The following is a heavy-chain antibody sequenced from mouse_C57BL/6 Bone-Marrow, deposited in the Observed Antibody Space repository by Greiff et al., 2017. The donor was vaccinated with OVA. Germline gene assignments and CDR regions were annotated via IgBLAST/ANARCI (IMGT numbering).Heavy chain of an antibody. V-gene: IGHV14-4*01. D-gene: IGHD1-1*01. Sequence: VQLQQSGAELVRPGASVKLSCTASGFNIKDDYMHWVKQRPEQGLEWIGWIDPANGDTEYASKFQGKATITADTSSNTAYLQLSILTSEDTAVYYCTNYYGSSTYYYAMDYWGQGTSVTVSS. CDR3: TNYYGSSTYYYAMDY. CDR1: GFNIKDDY. CDR2: IDPANGDT. J-gene: IGHJ4*01.